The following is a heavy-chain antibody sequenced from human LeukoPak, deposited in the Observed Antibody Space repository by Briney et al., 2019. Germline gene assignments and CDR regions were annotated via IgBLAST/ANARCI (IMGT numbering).Heavy chain of an antibody. J-gene: IGHJ4*02. V-gene: IGHV3-30*04. CDR2: ISHDGRNT. Sequence: GGSLRLSCAASGFTFGSYSMHWVRKAPGKGLELVAVISHDGRNTYYAKSVKGRFTISRDDSKNTLYLQMNSLRADDTAVYYCARNSVTTGYYFDYWGQGTLVTVSS. CDR1: GFTFGSYS. D-gene: IGHD4-17*01. CDR3: ARNSVTTGYYFDY.